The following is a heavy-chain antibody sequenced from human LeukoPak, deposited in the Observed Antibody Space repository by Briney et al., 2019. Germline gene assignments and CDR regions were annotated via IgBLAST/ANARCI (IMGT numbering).Heavy chain of an antibody. CDR3: AKDLDYYDSSGYSH. CDR1: GFTFSSFA. J-gene: IGHJ4*02. D-gene: IGHD3-22*01. Sequence: GGPLRLSCAASGFTFSSFAMSWVRPAPGGGLGWVSAIRGSGGSTYYAESVKGRFTISRDNSKNTLYLQMNSRRAEDTAVYYCAKDLDYYDSSGYSHWGQGTLVTVSS. V-gene: IGHV3-23*01. CDR2: IRGSGGST.